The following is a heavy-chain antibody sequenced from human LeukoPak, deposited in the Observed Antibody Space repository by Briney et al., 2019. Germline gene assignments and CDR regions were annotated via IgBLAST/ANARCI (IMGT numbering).Heavy chain of an antibody. Sequence: SETLSLTCTVSGGSISSGGYYWSWIRQHPGKGLEWIGYIYYSGSTYYNPSLKSRVTISVDTSKNQFSLKLSSVTAADTAVYYCARRPIGSSSWTGYYYMDVWGKGTTVTVSS. D-gene: IGHD6-13*01. CDR1: GGSISSGGYY. J-gene: IGHJ6*03. CDR2: IYYSGST. V-gene: IGHV4-31*03. CDR3: ARRPIGSSSWTGYYYMDV.